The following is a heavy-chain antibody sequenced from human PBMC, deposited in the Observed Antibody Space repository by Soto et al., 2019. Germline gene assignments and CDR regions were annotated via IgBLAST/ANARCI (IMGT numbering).Heavy chain of an antibody. J-gene: IGHJ4*02. V-gene: IGHV3-9*01. CDR1: GFTFDDYA. CDR3: AKDRQDSYGYEKEEIFDY. Sequence: GGSLRLSCAASGFTFDDYAMHWVRQAPGKGLEWVSGISWNSGSIGYADSVKGRFTISRDNAKNSLYLQMNSLRAEDTALYYCAKDRQDSYGYEKEEIFDYWGQGTLVTVSS. CDR2: ISWNSGSI. D-gene: IGHD5-18*01.